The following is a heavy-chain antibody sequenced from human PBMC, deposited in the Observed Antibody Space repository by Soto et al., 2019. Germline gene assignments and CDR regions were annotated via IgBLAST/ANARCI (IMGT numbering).Heavy chain of an antibody. J-gene: IGHJ4*02. V-gene: IGHV4-59*01. Sequence: PWETLSLTCTVSGGSISSYYWSWIRQPPGKGLEWIGYIYYSGSTNYNPSLKSRVTISVDTSKNQFSLKLSSVTAADTAVYYCARARGDSRILPDYWGQGTLVTVSS. D-gene: IGHD3-10*01. CDR3: ARARGDSRILPDY. CDR1: GGSISSYY. CDR2: IYYSGST.